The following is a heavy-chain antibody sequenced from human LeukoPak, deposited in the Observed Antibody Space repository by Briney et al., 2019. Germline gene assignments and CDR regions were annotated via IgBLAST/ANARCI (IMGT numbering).Heavy chain of an antibody. CDR1: GGSISSSSYY. Sequence: SETLSLTCTVSGGSISSSSYYWGWIRQPPGKGLEWIGSIYYSGSTYYNPSLKSRVTISVDTSKNQFSLKLSSVTAADTAVYYCASGSPMIVVSWGQGTLVTVSS. V-gene: IGHV4-39*01. CDR3: ASGSPMIVVS. CDR2: IYYSGST. J-gene: IGHJ5*02. D-gene: IGHD3-22*01.